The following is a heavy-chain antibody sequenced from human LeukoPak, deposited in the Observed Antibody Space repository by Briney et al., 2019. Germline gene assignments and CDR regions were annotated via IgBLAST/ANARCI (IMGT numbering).Heavy chain of an antibody. CDR2: TYTSGST. J-gene: IGHJ6*03. Sequence: PSETLSLTCTVSGGSISSGSYYWSWIRQPAGKGLEWIGRTYTSGSTNYNPSLKSRVTISVDTSKNQFSLKLSSVTAADTAVYYCARSPYVEMATITVYYYMDVWGKGTTVTISS. CDR1: GGSISSGSYY. D-gene: IGHD5-24*01. CDR3: ARSPYVEMATITVYYYMDV. V-gene: IGHV4-61*02.